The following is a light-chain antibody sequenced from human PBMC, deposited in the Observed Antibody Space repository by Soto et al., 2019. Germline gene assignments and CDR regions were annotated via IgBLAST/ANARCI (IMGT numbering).Light chain of an antibody. J-gene: IGKJ1*01. V-gene: IGKV3-15*01. CDR2: GAS. CDR3: QHYNNWPPWT. Sequence: EIVMTQSPATLSVSPGERTTISCRASQSVSTNLAWYQQKLGQPPRLLIYGASTKAPGIPARFSGSGSGTEFTLTISSLQSEDVAVYYCQHYNNWPPWTFGQGTKVEIK. CDR1: QSVSTN.